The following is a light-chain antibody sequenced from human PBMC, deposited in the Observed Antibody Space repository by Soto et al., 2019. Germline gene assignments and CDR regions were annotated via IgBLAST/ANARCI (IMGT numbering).Light chain of an antibody. CDR1: QSVSSY. J-gene: IGKJ2*01. Sequence: EIVLTQSPATLSLYPGETATLSCRASQSVSSYLAWYQQKPGQAPRLLIYDASNRATGIPARFSGSGSGTDFTLTISSLEPEDFAVYYCQQRSIWPPDTFGQGTKLEIK. V-gene: IGKV3-11*01. CDR2: DAS. CDR3: QQRSIWPPDT.